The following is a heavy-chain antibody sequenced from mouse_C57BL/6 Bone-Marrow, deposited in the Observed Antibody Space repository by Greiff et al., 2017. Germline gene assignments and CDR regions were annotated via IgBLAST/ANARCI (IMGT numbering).Heavy chain of an antibody. CDR3: ARDYYGSSYVGNWYFDV. J-gene: IGHJ1*03. CDR1: GFTFSDYG. D-gene: IGHD1-1*01. V-gene: IGHV5-17*01. Sequence: EVKLVESGGGLVKPGGSLKLSCAASGFTFSDYGMHWVRQAPEKGLEWVAYISSGSSTIYYADTVKGRFTISRDNAKNTLFLQMASLRSEDTAMYCCARDYYGSSYVGNWYFDVWGTGTTVTVSS. CDR2: ISSGSSTI.